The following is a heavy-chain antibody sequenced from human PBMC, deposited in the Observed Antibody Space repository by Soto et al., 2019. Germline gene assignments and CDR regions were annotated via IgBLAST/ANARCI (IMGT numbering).Heavy chain of an antibody. CDR2: INWNGGST. CDR3: ARDRAGDSSGYYY. V-gene: IGHV3-20*04. Sequence: GGSLRLSCAASGFTFSYYWMHWVRQAPGKGLEWVSGINWNGGSTGYADSVKGRFTISRDNAKNSLYLQMNSLRAEDTALYYCARDRAGDSSGYYYWGQGTLVTVSS. D-gene: IGHD3-22*01. CDR1: GFTFSYYW. J-gene: IGHJ4*02.